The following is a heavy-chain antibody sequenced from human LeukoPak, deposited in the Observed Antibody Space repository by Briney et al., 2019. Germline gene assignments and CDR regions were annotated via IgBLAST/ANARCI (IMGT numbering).Heavy chain of an antibody. CDR2: IYSGGST. D-gene: IGHD6-19*01. V-gene: IGHV3-66*01. CDR1: GFTVSSNY. J-gene: IGHJ4*02. CDR3: ARDSSGWALDY. Sequence: PGGSLRLSCAASGFTVSSNYMSWVRQAPGKGLEWVSVIYSGGSTYYADSVKGRFTIYRDNSKNTLFLQMNNLRAEDTAVYYCARDSSGWALDYWGQGTLVTVSS.